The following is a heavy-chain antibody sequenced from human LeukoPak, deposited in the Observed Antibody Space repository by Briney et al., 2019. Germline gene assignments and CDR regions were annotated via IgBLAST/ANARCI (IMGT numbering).Heavy chain of an antibody. CDR1: GGSISRYY. D-gene: IGHD1-26*01. CDR3: ARHESAVGALFY. J-gene: IGHJ4*02. V-gene: IGHV4-59*08. Sequence: RSSETLSLTCTVSGGSISRYYWSWIRQPPGKGLEWIGYIYSTGGTNSNPSLKSRVTISVDTSRNQFSLRLTSVTAADTAVYYCARHESAVGALFYWGQGTLVTVSS. CDR2: IYSTGGT.